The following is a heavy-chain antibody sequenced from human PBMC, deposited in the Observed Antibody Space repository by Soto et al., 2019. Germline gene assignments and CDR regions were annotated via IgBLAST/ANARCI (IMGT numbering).Heavy chain of an antibody. Sequence: GGSLRLSCAASGFTVSSKYMNWVRQTPGKGLEWVSIIYSNSSTYYADSVKGRFTISRDNSKKTLYLQMNTLRAEDTAMYYCARGLGYCSSTSCYSIFDSWGQGTLVTVSS. J-gene: IGHJ5*01. CDR3: ARGLGYCSSTSCYSIFDS. D-gene: IGHD2-2*01. CDR1: GFTVSSKY. V-gene: IGHV3-66*01. CDR2: IYSNSST.